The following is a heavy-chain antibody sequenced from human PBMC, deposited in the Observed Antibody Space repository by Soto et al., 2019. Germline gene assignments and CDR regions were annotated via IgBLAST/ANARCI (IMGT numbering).Heavy chain of an antibody. CDR1: GYTFTSYD. CDR3: ARERTGTTSMDV. Sequence: QVQLVQSGAEVKKPGASVKVSCKASGYTFTSYDINWVRQATGQGLEWMGWMNPNSGNTGSAQKFQGRVTMTRNTSTSTAYRELSSLTSEDTAVYYGARERTGTTSMDVWGQGTTVTVSS. D-gene: IGHD1-1*01. CDR2: MNPNSGNT. V-gene: IGHV1-8*01. J-gene: IGHJ6*02.